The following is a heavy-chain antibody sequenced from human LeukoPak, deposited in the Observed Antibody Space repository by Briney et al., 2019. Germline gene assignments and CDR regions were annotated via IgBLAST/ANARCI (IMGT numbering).Heavy chain of an antibody. CDR3: ARVPYYDSSPPI. J-gene: IGHJ3*02. CDR1: GGSFSGYY. V-gene: IGHV4-34*01. CDR2: INHSGST. D-gene: IGHD3-22*01. Sequence: SETLSLTCAVYGGSFSGYYWSWIRQPPGKGLEWIGEINHSGSTNYNPSLKSRVTISVDTSKNQFYLKLSSVTAADTAVYYCARVPYYDSSPPIWGQGTMVTVSS.